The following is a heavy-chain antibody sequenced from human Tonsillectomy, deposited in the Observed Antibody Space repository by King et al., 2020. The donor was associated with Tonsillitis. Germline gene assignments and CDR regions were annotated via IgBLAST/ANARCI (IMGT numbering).Heavy chain of an antibody. V-gene: IGHV4-39*01. CDR2: ISYSGST. Sequence: QLQESGPGLVKPSETLSLTCTVSGASISNSAYYWAWFRQPPGKGLEWIGSISYSGSTPYNPSLKSRVTLSVDTSQNQFSLNVRSPSVADTAVYYCATRPRCTTGACYQWYDYYVDVWGKGATVNVSS. CDR3: ATRPRCTTGACYQWYDYYVDV. D-gene: IGHD2-8*01. J-gene: IGHJ6*03. CDR1: GASISNSAYY.